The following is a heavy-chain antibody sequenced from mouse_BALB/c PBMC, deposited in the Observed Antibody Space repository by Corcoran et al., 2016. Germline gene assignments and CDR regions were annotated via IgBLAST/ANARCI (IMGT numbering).Heavy chain of an antibody. Sequence: VQLQQSGPELVKPGASVKIYCETSGYTYTEYTMHWVKQSHGKSLEWIGGINPNNGVTSYNQKFRGKATWTVAKSSSTAYMELRSLTSEDSSVYYCARAGTGYSMDYWGQGTSVTVSS. J-gene: IGHJ4*01. D-gene: IGHD3-3*01. CDR1: GYTYTEYT. CDR3: ARAGTGYSMDY. V-gene: IGHV1-18*01. CDR2: INPNNGVT.